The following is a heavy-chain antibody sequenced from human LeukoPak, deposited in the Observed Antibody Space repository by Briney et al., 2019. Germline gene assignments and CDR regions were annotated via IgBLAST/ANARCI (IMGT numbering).Heavy chain of an antibody. J-gene: IGHJ5*01. CDR1: GYSISSGYY. CDR2: VHYSGST. V-gene: IGHV4-38-2*02. Sequence: SETLSLTCTVSGYSISSGYYWGWIRQPPGKGLEWIGYVHYSGSTNYNPSLKSRVTISVDTAKNKFYLKLSSVTAADTAVYYCARHETDNWFDSWGQGTLVTVSS. D-gene: IGHD2-21*02. CDR3: ARHETDNWFDS.